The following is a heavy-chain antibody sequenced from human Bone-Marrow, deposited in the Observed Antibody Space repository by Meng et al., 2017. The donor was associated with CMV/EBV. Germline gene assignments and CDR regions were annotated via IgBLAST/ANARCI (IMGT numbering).Heavy chain of an antibody. CDR1: GFTFSNYG. CDR2: IRYDGSNK. CDR3: ARDLGYRGYDFVY. D-gene: IGHD5-12*01. J-gene: IGHJ4*02. V-gene: IGHV3-30*02. Sequence: GGSVKMFGAASGFTFSNYGMHCVRQAPGKGLEWVAFIRYDGSNKYYADSVKGRFTISRDNSKNTLYLQMNSQRAEDTAVYYCARDLGYRGYDFVYGGQGTLVTVSS.